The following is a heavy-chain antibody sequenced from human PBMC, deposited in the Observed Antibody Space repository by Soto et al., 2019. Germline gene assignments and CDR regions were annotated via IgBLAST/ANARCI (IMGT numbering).Heavy chain of an antibody. Sequence: QLQLQESGSGLVKPSQTLSLTCAVSGGSISSGGYSWSWIRQPPGKGLEWIGYFYHSGSTYYNPSLKSRVTISVDRPKTQFSLKLSSVSAADTAVYYCAAGGGLPRYYWGQGTLVTVSS. CDR2: FYHSGST. V-gene: IGHV4-30-2*01. CDR3: AAGGGLPRYY. CDR1: GGSISSGGYS. J-gene: IGHJ4*02. D-gene: IGHD5-12*01.